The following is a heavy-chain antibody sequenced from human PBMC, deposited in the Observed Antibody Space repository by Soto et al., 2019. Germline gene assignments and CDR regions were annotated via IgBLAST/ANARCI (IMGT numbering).Heavy chain of an antibody. D-gene: IGHD2-2*01. CDR3: AKDRTYPRDQFNY. J-gene: IGHJ4*02. Sequence: PGGSLRLSCAASGFTFSTYALSWVRQAPGKGLEWVSAISANGQGIYYADSVRGRFTISRDNSKNTIFLHMDSLRAEDTAVYYCAKDRTYPRDQFNYWGPGTLVTVYS. CDR1: GFTFSTYA. V-gene: IGHV3-23*01. CDR2: ISANGQGI.